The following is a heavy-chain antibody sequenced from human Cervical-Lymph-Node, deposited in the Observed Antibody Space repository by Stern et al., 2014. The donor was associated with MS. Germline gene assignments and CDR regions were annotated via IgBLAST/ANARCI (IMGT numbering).Heavy chain of an antibody. CDR2: IYPGDADT. D-gene: IGHD6-13*01. CDR1: GYSFTSYW. J-gene: IGHJ6*02. CDR3: ARRLAGYYYGMDV. Sequence: VQLVESGAEVKKPGESLKISCKGSGYSFTSYWIGWVRQMPGKGLEGMGIIYPGDADTRYSPSFQGQVTISADKSISTAYLQWSSLKASDTAMYYCARRLAGYYYGMDVWGQGTTVTVSS. V-gene: IGHV5-51*01.